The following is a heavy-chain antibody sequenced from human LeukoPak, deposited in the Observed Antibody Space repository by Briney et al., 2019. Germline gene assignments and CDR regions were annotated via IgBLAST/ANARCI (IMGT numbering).Heavy chain of an antibody. D-gene: IGHD2-2*01. CDR3: AFSCSSTSCHDAFDI. Sequence: SETLSLTCTVFGGSISSHYWSWIRQPPGKGLEWIGYIYYSGSTNYNPSLKSRVTISVDTSKNQFSLKLSSVTAADTAVYYCAFSCSSTSCHDAFDIWGQGTMVTVSS. V-gene: IGHV4-59*11. CDR2: IYYSGST. J-gene: IGHJ3*02. CDR1: GGSISSHY.